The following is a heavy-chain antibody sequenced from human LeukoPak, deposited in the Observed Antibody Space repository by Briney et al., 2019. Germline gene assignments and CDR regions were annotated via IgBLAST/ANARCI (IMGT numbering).Heavy chain of an antibody. D-gene: IGHD2-15*01. V-gene: IGHV3-30*02. CDR3: ARGGNRYCSGGSCYMFDY. CDR1: GFTFSSYG. CDR2: IRYDGSNK. J-gene: IGHJ4*02. Sequence: GGSLRLSCAASGFTFSSYGMHWVRQAPGKGLEWVAFIRYDGSNKYYADSVKGRFTISRENAKNSLYLQMNSLRAGDTAVYYCARGGNRYCSGGSCYMFDYWGQGTLVTVSS.